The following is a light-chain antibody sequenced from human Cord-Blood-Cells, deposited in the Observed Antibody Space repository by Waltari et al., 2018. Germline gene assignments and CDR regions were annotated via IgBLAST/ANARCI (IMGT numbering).Light chain of an antibody. CDR3: CSYAGSSTLV. J-gene: IGLJ3*02. CDR2: EGS. V-gene: IGLV2-23*01. Sequence: QSSLTQPASVSGSPRQSITIPCTGTSSDVGSYNLVSWYQQHPGKAPKLMLYEGSKRPSGVSNRFSGSKSGNTASLTISGLQAEDEADYYCCSYAGSSTLVFGGGTKLTVL. CDR1: SSDVGSYNL.